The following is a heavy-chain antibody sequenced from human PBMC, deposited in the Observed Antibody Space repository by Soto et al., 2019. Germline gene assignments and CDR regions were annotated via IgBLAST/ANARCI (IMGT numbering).Heavy chain of an antibody. D-gene: IGHD2-2*01. CDR1: GGSFSGYF. CDR3: ARGPRCINTSCSNDFYHFGLDV. V-gene: IGHV4-34*01. CDR2: INHSGRT. J-gene: IGHJ6*02. Sequence: PSETLSLTCAVYGGSFSGYFWTWVRQAPGKGLEWIGEINHSGRTNPNPSLKSRISTSVDTSKNQFSLRLSSVTAADTAFYYCARGPRCINTSCSNDFYHFGLDVWGQGTSVTVS.